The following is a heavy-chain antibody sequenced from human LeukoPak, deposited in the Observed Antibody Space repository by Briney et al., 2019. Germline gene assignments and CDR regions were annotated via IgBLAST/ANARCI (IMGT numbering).Heavy chain of an antibody. CDR2: IYSGGST. CDR1: GFTVSSNY. CDR3: ARDLDDSSGCFDY. Sequence: GGSLRLSCAASGFTVSSNYMSWVRQAPGKGLEWVSVIYSGGSTYYADSVKGRFTISRDNSKNTLYLQMNSLRAEDTAVYYCARDLDDSSGCFDYWGQGTLVTVSS. D-gene: IGHD3-22*01. V-gene: IGHV3-53*01. J-gene: IGHJ4*02.